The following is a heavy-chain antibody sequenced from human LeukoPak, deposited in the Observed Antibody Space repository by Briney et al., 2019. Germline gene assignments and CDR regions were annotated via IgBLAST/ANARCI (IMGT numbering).Heavy chain of an antibody. CDR3: ARDRRHIVVA. Sequence: SETLSLTCTVAGGSISSGGYYWSWIRQHPGKGLESIGYIYDSGSTYYNPSLKSRVTISVDTSKKQFSMKLSYVTAAEKGVYYCARDRRHIVVAWGQGTLVTVSS. V-gene: IGHV4-31*03. D-gene: IGHD2-21*01. CDR1: GGSISSGGYY. CDR2: IYDSGST. J-gene: IGHJ5*02.